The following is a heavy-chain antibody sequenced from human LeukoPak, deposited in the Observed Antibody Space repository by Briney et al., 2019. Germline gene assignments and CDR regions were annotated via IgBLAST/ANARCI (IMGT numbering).Heavy chain of an antibody. Sequence: ASVEVSCKASGYTFTSYGISWVRQAPGQGLEWMGWISAYNGNTNYAQKLQGRVTMTTDTSTSTAYMELRSLRSDDTAVYYCARAPRYYYDSSGYYYWGQGTLVTVSS. D-gene: IGHD3-22*01. CDR1: GYTFTSYG. J-gene: IGHJ4*02. CDR2: ISAYNGNT. V-gene: IGHV1-18*01. CDR3: ARAPRYYYDSSGYYY.